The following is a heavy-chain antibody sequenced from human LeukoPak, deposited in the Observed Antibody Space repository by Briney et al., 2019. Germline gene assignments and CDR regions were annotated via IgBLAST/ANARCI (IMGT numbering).Heavy chain of an antibody. J-gene: IGHJ4*02. CDR1: GFTFSNYA. Sequence: PGGSLRLSCAASGFTFSNYAMNWVRQAPGRGLEWVSVISSSDGSTNYADSVKGRFTISRDNSKNTLYLQMNSLRAEDTAVYYCAKAISDYYDSSGYYGTSFDYWGQGTLVTVS. V-gene: IGHV3-23*01. D-gene: IGHD3-22*01. CDR2: ISSSDGST. CDR3: AKAISDYYDSSGYYGTSFDY.